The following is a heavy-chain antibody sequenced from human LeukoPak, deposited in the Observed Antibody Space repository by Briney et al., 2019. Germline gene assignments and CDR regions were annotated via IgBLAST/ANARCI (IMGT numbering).Heavy chain of an antibody. V-gene: IGHV3-21*01. Sequence: GGSLRLSCAASGFTFSSYSMNWVRQAPGKGLEWVSSISSSSSYIYYADSVKGRFTISRDNAKNSLYLQMNSLRAKDTAVYYCASTYNWNDGFGFDPWGQGTLVTVSS. D-gene: IGHD1-1*01. CDR1: GFTFSSYS. CDR2: ISSSSSYI. CDR3: ASTYNWNDGFGFDP. J-gene: IGHJ5*02.